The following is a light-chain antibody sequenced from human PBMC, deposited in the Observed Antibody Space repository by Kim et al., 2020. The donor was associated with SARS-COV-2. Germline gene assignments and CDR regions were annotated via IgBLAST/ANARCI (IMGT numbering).Light chain of an antibody. CDR2: QTT. V-gene: IGLV8-61*01. CDR3: VLYLSSGLSKWV. J-gene: IGLJ2*01. CDR1: SGSVSPTYY. Sequence: QTVVTQEPSLSVSPGGTVTLTCGLSSGSVSPTYYPSWYQWTPGQSPRTLIYQTTTRSSGVPDRFSGSIVGSKAAISITGAHADDEADYFCVLYLSSGLSKWVFGGGTQLTVL.